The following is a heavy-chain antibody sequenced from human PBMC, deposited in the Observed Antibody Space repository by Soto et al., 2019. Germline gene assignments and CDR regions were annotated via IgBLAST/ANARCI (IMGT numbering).Heavy chain of an antibody. J-gene: IGHJ4*02. CDR3: AKDRHPDGLWDIHY. D-gene: IGHD1-26*01. CDR2: IIGSGGVT. Sequence: NYSVSCVSKNQGKGLEWVSSIIGSGGVTQYADSVRGRFTISRDNSENTLFLQMNGLRVDDTAIYYCAKDRHPDGLWDIHYWGQGTLVTVS. CDR1: NYS. V-gene: IGHV3-23*01.